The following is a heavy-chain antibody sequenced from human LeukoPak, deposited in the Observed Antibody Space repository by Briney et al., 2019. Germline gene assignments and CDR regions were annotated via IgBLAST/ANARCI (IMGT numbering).Heavy chain of an antibody. V-gene: IGHV3-21*01. CDR2: ISSSSSYI. Sequence: GGSLRLSCAASGFTFSSYSMNWVRQAPGKGLEWVSSISSSSSYIYYADSVKGRFTISRDNAKNSLYLQMNSLRAEDTAVYYCARHQYYNFLPGSTERPNWFAPWGQETLATVSS. J-gene: IGHJ5*02. D-gene: IGHD3-9*01. CDR1: GFTFSSYS. CDR3: ARHQYYNFLPGSTERPNWFAP.